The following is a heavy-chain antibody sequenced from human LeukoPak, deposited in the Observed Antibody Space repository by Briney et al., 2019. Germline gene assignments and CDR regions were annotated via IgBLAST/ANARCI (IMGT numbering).Heavy chain of an antibody. J-gene: IGHJ4*02. Sequence: SETLSLTCTVSGASISSNDYYWGWIRQPPGKGLEWIGSIYHSGSTKYNPSLKSRVTISVDTSKNQFSLKLSSVTAADTAVYYCARVGVGALDYWGQGTLVTVSS. CDR2: IYHSGST. CDR3: ARVGVGALDY. D-gene: IGHD1-26*01. CDR1: GASISSNDYY. V-gene: IGHV4-39*07.